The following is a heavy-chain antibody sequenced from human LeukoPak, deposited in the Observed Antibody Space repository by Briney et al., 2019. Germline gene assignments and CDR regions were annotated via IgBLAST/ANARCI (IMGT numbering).Heavy chain of an antibody. CDR1: GFTFSSYA. CDR3: AKGDKAAAGTLDY. D-gene: IGHD6-13*01. J-gene: IGHJ4*02. CDR2: ISGSGGST. V-gene: IGHV3-23*01. Sequence: GGSLRLSCAASGFTFSSYAMSWVRQAPRKGLEWVSAISGSGGSTYYADPVKGRFTISRDNSKNTPYLQMSSLRAEDTAVYYCAKGDKAAAGTLDYWGQGTLVTVSS.